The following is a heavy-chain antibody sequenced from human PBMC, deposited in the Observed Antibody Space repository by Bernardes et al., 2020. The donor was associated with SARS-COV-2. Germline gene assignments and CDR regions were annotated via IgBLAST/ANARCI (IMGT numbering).Heavy chain of an antibody. J-gene: IGHJ4*02. CDR1: GFSVSAYW. CDR3: ARDFGGNSDY. CDR2: INEDGRVI. D-gene: IGHD2-21*01. Sequence: SLFLSCAASGFSVSAYWMHWVRQAPGEGLVWVARINEDGRVINYADSVRGRFTIYRDIADNKLYLQMKSLRADDTAVYYCARDFGGNSDYWGQGTLVTVSS. V-gene: IGHV3-74*01.